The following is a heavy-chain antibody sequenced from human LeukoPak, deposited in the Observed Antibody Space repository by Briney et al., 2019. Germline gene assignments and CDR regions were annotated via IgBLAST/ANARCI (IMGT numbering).Heavy chain of an antibody. Sequence: SETLSLTCAVSGGSISSGNWWSWGRQPPGKGLEWIGEIYHSGSTNYNPSLKSRVTISVDKSKNQFSLKVSSVTAADTAVYYCARNPGSDYPEWWGQGTLVTVSS. CDR3: ARNPGSDYPEW. CDR2: IYHSGST. J-gene: IGHJ4*02. V-gene: IGHV4-4*02. D-gene: IGHD2-21*01. CDR1: GGSISSGNW.